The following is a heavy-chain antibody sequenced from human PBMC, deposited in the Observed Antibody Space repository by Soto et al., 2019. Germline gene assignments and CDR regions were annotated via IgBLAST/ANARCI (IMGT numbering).Heavy chain of an antibody. CDR3: WGYTNWKSSYGLGA. CDR1: GYRLPSYW. V-gene: IGHV5-10-1*01. Sequence: GASLKISCNGSGYRLPSYWISGVRQMPGQGLEWMGRIDPSDSYTKYSPSFQGHVTISADKSISTAYLQWSSLKASDTAMYYCWGYTNWKSSYGLGASCQGNTVTAYS. CDR2: IDPSDSYT. D-gene: IGHD1-1*01. J-gene: IGHJ6*02.